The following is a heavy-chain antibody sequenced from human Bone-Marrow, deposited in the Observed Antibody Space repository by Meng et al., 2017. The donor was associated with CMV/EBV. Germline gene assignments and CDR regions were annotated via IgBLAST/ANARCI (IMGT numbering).Heavy chain of an antibody. Sequence: SETLSLTCTVSGGSISSYYWSWIRQPPGKGLEWIGEINHSGSTNYNPSLESRVTISVDTSKNQFSLKLSSVTAADTAVYYCARRYSSGWYDHWGQGTLVTVSS. V-gene: IGHV4-34*01. CDR2: INHSGST. D-gene: IGHD6-19*01. CDR1: GGSISSYY. J-gene: IGHJ1*01. CDR3: ARRYSSGWYDH.